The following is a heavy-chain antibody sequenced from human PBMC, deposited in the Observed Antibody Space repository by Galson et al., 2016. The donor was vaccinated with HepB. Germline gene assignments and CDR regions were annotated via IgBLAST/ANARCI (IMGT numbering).Heavy chain of an antibody. Sequence: SETLSLTCAVSGDSISSIRWWSWVRQSPGMGLVWIGDIFHRGNTNYNPSLQSRVTISADKSKNQFSLTLRSVTAADTAVYYYTSRYYYDKRLFDPWGQGILVTVAS. CDR3: TSRYYYDKRLFDP. CDR2: IFHRGNT. J-gene: IGHJ5*02. V-gene: IGHV4-4*02. CDR1: GDSISSIRW. D-gene: IGHD3-22*01.